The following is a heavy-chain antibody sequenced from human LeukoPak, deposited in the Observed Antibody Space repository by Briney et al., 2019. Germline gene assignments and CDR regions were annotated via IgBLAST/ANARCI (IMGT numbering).Heavy chain of an antibody. CDR3: AKDQGLLWFGELSWYFDL. Sequence: GGSLRLSCAASGFTVSSNFMSWVRQAPGKGLEWVSVIYSDGSTYYADSVKGRFTISRDNSKNTLYLQMNSLRAEDTAVYYCAKDQGLLWFGELSWYFDLWGRGTLVTVSS. V-gene: IGHV3-66*01. D-gene: IGHD3-10*01. J-gene: IGHJ2*01. CDR1: GFTVSSNF. CDR2: IYSDGST.